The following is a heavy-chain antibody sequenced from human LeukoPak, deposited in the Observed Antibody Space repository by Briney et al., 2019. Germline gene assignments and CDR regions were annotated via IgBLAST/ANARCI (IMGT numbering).Heavy chain of an antibody. D-gene: IGHD3-22*01. CDR2: ISGSGGST. CDR3: AKDYDSSGYWYYFDY. V-gene: IGHV3-23*01. CDR1: GFTFSSYA. Sequence: GGSLRLSCAASGFTFSSYAMSWVRQAPGKGLEWVSAISGSGGSTYYADSVKGRFTISRDNSKNTLYLRMNSLRAEDTAVYYCAKDYDSSGYWYYFDYWGQGTLVTVSS. J-gene: IGHJ4*02.